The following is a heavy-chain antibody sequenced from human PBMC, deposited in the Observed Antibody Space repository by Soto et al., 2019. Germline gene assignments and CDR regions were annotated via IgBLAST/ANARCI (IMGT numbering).Heavy chain of an antibody. D-gene: IGHD4-17*01. Sequence: GGSLRLSCAASGFTFSDYYMSWIRQAPGKGLEWVSYISSSSSYTNYADSVKGRFTISRDNAKNSLYLQMNSLRAEDTAVYYCARWPRTTTHDAFDIWGHGTMVTVSS. CDR3: ARWPRTTTHDAFDI. V-gene: IGHV3-11*06. CDR1: GFTFSDYY. J-gene: IGHJ3*02. CDR2: ISSSSSYT.